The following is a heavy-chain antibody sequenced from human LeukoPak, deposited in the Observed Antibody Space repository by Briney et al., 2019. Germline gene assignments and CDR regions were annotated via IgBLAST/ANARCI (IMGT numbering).Heavy chain of an antibody. CDR2: TYYRSKWYN. CDR1: GDSVSSNSAA. V-gene: IGHV6-1*01. Sequence: SQTLSLTCAISGDSVSSNSAAWNWIRQSPSRGLEWLGRTYYRSKWYNDYAVSVKSRITINPDTSKNQFSLQLNSVTPEDTTVYYCARAGAANERARFDYWGQGTLVTVSS. J-gene: IGHJ4*02. CDR3: ARAGAANERARFDY. D-gene: IGHD6-13*01.